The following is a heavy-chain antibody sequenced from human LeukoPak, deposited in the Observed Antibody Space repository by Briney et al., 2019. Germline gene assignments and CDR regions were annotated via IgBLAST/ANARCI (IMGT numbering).Heavy chain of an antibody. D-gene: IGHD5-18*01. CDR1: GFTFSDYY. V-gene: IGHV3-11*04. Sequence: GGSLRLSCAASGFTFSDYYMSWVRQAPGKGLQWLSYISVSVSSIYYADSVKGRFTISRDNAKNTLSLQMNRLRPQDPAWYYCARASKLSLSKAGYSYGYCYCMDFWRKG. CDR3: ARASKLSLSKAGYSYGYCYCMDF. CDR2: ISVSVSSI. J-gene: IGHJ6*03.